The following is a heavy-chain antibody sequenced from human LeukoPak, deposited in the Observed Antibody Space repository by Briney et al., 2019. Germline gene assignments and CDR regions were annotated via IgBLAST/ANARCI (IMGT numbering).Heavy chain of an antibody. CDR3: AKGHSSSWLSLDY. Sequence: GGSLRLSCAASGFTFSSYAMSWVRQAPGKGLEWVSAISGSGGSTYYADSVKGRFTISGDNSKNTLYLQMNSLRAEDTAVYYCAKGHSSSWLSLDYWGQGTLVTVSS. CDR2: ISGSGGST. J-gene: IGHJ4*02. V-gene: IGHV3-23*01. CDR1: GFTFSSYA. D-gene: IGHD6-13*01.